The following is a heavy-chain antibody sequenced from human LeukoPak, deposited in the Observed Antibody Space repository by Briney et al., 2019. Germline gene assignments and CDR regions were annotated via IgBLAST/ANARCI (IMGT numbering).Heavy chain of an antibody. Sequence: HAGGSLRLSCAASGFTFSSYWMSWLRQAPGKGLGWVGNIKQDGSEKYYVDSVKGRFTISRDNVENSLSLQMDSLRAEDTAVYYCARDGLYCSGGSCYHDAEYFQHWGQGTLVTVSS. CDR1: GFTFSSYW. D-gene: IGHD2-15*01. CDR2: IKQDGSEK. J-gene: IGHJ1*01. CDR3: ARDGLYCSGGSCYHDAEYFQH. V-gene: IGHV3-7*01.